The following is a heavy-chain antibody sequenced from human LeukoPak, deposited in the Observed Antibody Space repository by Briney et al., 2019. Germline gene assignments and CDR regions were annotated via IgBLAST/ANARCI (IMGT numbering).Heavy chain of an antibody. CDR2: IKSKTDGGTT. Sequence: GGSLRLSCAASGFTFSSYAMHWVRQAPGKGLEWVGRIKSKTDGGTTDYAAPVKGRFTISRDDSKNTLYLQMNSLKTEDTAVYYCTTLLWFGESTQYFDYWGQGTLVTVSS. CDR1: GFTFSSYA. V-gene: IGHV3-15*01. J-gene: IGHJ4*02. CDR3: TTLLWFGESTQYFDY. D-gene: IGHD3-10*01.